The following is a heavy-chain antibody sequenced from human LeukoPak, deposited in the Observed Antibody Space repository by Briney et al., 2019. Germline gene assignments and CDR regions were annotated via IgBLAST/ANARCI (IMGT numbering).Heavy chain of an antibody. CDR1: GFTFSSYA. D-gene: IGHD2-2*01. CDR3: AKDLLRVLAAMGSWFDP. J-gene: IGHJ5*02. Sequence: GGSLRLSCAASGFTFSSYAMSWVRQAPGKGLEWVSAISGSGGSTYYADSVKGRFTISRDNSKNTLYLQMNSLRAEDTAVYYCAKDLLRVLAAMGSWFDPWGQGTLVTVSS. V-gene: IGHV3-23*01. CDR2: ISGSGGST.